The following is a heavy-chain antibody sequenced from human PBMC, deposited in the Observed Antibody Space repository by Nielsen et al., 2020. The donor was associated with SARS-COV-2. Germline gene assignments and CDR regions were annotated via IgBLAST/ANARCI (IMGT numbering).Heavy chain of an antibody. CDR3: ARHSPTAGEPHAFDF. CDR1: GGSSSRYY. Sequence: SETPSLTCTVSGGSSSRYYWSWIRQPPGKGLEWIGFIYYTGEAEHNPSLKSRVSLSVDTSRNQFSLRVTSVTAADTAVYYCARHSPTAGEPHAFDFWGRGTMVTVSS. CDR2: IYYTGEA. D-gene: IGHD3-10*01. J-gene: IGHJ3*01. V-gene: IGHV4-59*08.